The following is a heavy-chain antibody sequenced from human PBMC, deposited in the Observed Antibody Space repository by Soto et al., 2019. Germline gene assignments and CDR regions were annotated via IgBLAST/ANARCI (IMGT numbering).Heavy chain of an antibody. V-gene: IGHV1-46*01. D-gene: IGHD3-10*01. CDR1: GYTFTNYY. Sequence: ASVEVYCRASGYTFTNYYMHWVRQAPGQVLEWMGIIYPSGGSTRNAQKFQGRVTMTRDTSTSTVYMELSSLRSEYTAVYYCARDFSGPMDYWGRGTLVTVSS. CDR2: IYPSGGST. CDR3: ARDFSGPMDY. J-gene: IGHJ4*02.